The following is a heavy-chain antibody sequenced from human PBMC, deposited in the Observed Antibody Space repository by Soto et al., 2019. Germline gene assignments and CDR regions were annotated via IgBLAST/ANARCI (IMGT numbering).Heavy chain of an antibody. CDR2: IHYSGRT. V-gene: IGHV4-31*11. Sequence: PSETLSLTCAVSGVSITSGAYYWTCIRQHPGKGLEWIAYIHYSGRTYYNPSLKSRVTISVDTSNNQFSLKLSSVTAADKAVYYCESYYFDSSGYSNWFDTWGQGTMVPVS. CDR3: ESYYFDSSGYSNWFDT. CDR1: GVSITSGAYY. J-gene: IGHJ5*02. D-gene: IGHD3-22*01.